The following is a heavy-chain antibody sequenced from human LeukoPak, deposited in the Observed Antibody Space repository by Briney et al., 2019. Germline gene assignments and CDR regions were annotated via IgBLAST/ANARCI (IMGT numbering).Heavy chain of an antibody. CDR1: GFTFSSYS. CDR3: ARELTSGSYSGY. V-gene: IGHV3-21*01. J-gene: IGHJ4*02. D-gene: IGHD1-26*01. CDR2: ISSSSSYI. Sequence: GGSLRLSCAASGFTFSSYSMNWVRQAPGKGLEWVSSISSSSSYIYYADSVKGRFTISRDNAKNLLYLQMNSLRAEDTAVYYCARELTSGSYSGYWGQGTLVTVSS.